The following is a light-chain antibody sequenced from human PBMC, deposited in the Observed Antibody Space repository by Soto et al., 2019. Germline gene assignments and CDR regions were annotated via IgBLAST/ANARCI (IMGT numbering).Light chain of an antibody. CDR1: QTISNW. V-gene: IGKV1-5*03. CDR2: KAS. CDR3: QHYNNYPYT. Sequence: DIQMTQSPSTLSASVGDRVTITCRASQTISNWLAWYQQKPGKAPKLLLYKASSLESGVPSRFSGSGSGTEFTLTISSLQPYDFATYYCQHYNNYPYTFGQGTKLEIK. J-gene: IGKJ2*01.